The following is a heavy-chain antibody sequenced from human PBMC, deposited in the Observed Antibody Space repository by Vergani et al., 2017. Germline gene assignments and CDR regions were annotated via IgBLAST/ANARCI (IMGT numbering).Heavy chain of an antibody. CDR1: GGSISSGDYY. J-gene: IGHJ4*02. V-gene: IGHV4-30-4*08. CDR3: ARVAVVVAGTVDY. CDR2: IYYSGST. D-gene: IGHD6-19*01. Sequence: QVQLQESGPGLVKPSQTLSLTCTVSGGSISSGDYYWSWIRQPPGKGLEWTGYIYYSGSTYYNPSLKSRVTISVDTSKNQFSLKLSSVTAADTAVYYCARVAVVVAGTVDYWGQGTLVTVSS.